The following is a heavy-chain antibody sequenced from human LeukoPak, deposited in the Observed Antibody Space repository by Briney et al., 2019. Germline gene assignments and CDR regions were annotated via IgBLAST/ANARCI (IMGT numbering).Heavy chain of an antibody. D-gene: IGHD3-10*01. CDR2: ISGSGGST. V-gene: IGHV3-48*04. CDR3: AVRFDY. Sequence: GGSLRLSCAASGFTFSSYNMNWVRQAPGKGLEWVSEISGSGGSTYYADSVKGRFTISRDNTKNSLYLQMNSLRAEDTAVYYCAVRFDYWVQAILVTVSS. CDR1: GFTFSSYN. J-gene: IGHJ4*02.